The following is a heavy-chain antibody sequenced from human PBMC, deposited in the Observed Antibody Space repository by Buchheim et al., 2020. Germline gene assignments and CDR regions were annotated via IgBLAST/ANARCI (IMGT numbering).Heavy chain of an antibody. J-gene: IGHJ5*02. CDR3: ARSDGDYGLRGLSDNWFDP. Sequence: QVQLVQSGAEVKKPGSSVKVSCKASGGTFSSYAISWVRQAPGQGLEWMGRIIPILGIANYAQKFQGRVTITADKSTSTAYMELSSLRSEDTAVYYCARSDGDYGLRGLSDNWFDPWGQGTL. D-gene: IGHD4-17*01. CDR1: GGTFSSYA. CDR2: IIPILGIA. V-gene: IGHV1-69*04.